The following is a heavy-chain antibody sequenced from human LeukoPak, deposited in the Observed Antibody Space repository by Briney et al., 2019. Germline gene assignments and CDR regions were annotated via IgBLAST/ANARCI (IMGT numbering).Heavy chain of an antibody. CDR1: GFTFSSYA. J-gene: IGHJ4*02. Sequence: GSLRLSCAASGFTFSSYAMSWVRQAPGKGLEWVSAISGSGGSTYYADSVKGRFTISRDNSKNTLYLQMNSLRAEDTAVYYCAKDPTIFGVVNIFDYWGQGTLVTVSS. V-gene: IGHV3-23*01. CDR3: AKDPTIFGVVNIFDY. CDR2: ISGSGGST. D-gene: IGHD3-3*01.